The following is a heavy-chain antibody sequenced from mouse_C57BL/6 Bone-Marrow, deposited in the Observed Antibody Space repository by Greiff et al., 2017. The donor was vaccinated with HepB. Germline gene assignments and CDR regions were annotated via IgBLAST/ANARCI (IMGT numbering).Heavy chain of an antibody. CDR1: GFTFSSYG. J-gene: IGHJ1*03. Sequence: EVKLVESGGDLAKPGGSLKLSCAASGFTFSSYGMSWVRQTPDKRLEWVATISSGGSYTYYPDSVKGRFTISRDNAKNTLYLQMSSLKSEDTAMYYCARPRDGYYPYFDVWGTGTTVTVSS. D-gene: IGHD2-3*01. V-gene: IGHV5-6*01. CDR2: ISSGGSYT. CDR3: ARPRDGYYPYFDV.